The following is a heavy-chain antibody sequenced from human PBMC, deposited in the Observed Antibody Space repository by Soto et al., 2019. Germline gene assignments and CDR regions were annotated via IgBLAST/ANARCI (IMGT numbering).Heavy chain of an antibody. Sequence: PSETLSLTCAVSGDSISSSKWWSWVRQPPGKGLEWIGEIYHSGTTTYNPSLKSRVIISVDKSKNQFSLKVSSVTAADTAVYYCARSDGRYWGQGTLVTVSS. J-gene: IGHJ4*02. CDR1: GDSISSSKW. CDR2: IYHSGTT. CDR3: ARSDGRY. V-gene: IGHV4-4*02.